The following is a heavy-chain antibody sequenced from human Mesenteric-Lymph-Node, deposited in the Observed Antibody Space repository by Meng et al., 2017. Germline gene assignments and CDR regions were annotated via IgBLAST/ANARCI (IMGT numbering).Heavy chain of an antibody. CDR2: INAGNGNT. CDR1: GYTLTSYA. Sequence: QVQLVQSGDEVKKPGASVKVSCKASGYTLTSYAMHWVRQAPGQRLEWMGWINAGNGNTKYSQKFQGRVTITRDTSASTAYMELSSLRSEDTAVYYCATGIAAAGNFDYWGQGTLVTVSS. CDR3: ATGIAAAGNFDY. D-gene: IGHD6-13*01. J-gene: IGHJ4*02. V-gene: IGHV1-3*01.